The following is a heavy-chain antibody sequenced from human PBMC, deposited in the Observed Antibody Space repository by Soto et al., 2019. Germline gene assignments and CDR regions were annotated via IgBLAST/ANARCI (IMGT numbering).Heavy chain of an antibody. CDR3: ARSPQDSSGWNGGFDY. V-gene: IGHV4-59*01. J-gene: IGHJ4*02. CDR2: IFYGGHT. Sequence: PSETLSLTCDVSGDFLTTYYWNWIRQSPGKGLEWIGYIFYGGHTNYNPSLRGRATISVDTSKNQFSLKLSSVTAADTAVYYCARSPQDSSGWNGGFDYWGQGTLVTVSS. CDR1: GDFLTTYY. D-gene: IGHD6-19*01.